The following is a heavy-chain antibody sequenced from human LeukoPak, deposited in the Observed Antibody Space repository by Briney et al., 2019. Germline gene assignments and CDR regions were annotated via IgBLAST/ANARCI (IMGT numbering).Heavy chain of an antibody. V-gene: IGHV1-46*01. CDR1: GYTFTNYY. CDR2: INPSGGSS. J-gene: IGHJ6*03. CDR3: ARVIAARLNYYYYYMDV. D-gene: IGHD6-6*01. Sequence: GASVKVSCKASGYTFTNYYIYWVRQAPGQGLEWMGFINPSGGSSRYPQKFQGRLSMTRDMSTSTVYMELTSLRSEDTAVYYCARVIAARLNYYYYYMDVWGKGTTVTVSS.